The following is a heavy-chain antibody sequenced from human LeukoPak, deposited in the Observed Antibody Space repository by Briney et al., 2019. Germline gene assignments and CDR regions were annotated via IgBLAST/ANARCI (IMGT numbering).Heavy chain of an antibody. CDR2: ISYDGSNK. D-gene: IGHD1-26*01. V-gene: IGHV3-30*03. J-gene: IGHJ4*02. CDR3: ATSGDTFELDY. Sequence: GGSLRLSCAASGFTFSSYGMHWVRQAPGKGLEWVAVISYDGSNKYYADSVKGRFTISRDNSKNTLYLQMNSLRAEDTAVYYCATSGDTFELDYWGQGTLVTVSS. CDR1: GFTFSSYG.